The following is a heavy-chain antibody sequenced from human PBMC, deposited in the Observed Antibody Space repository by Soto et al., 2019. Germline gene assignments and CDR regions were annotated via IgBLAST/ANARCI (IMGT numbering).Heavy chain of an antibody. V-gene: IGHV3-30-3*01. D-gene: IGHD2-15*01. Sequence: QVQLVESGGGVVQPGRSLRLSCAASGFTFSSYGIHWVRQAPGKGLEWVAGISYDGSEKDYADSVKGRFTISRANSKNPPFLQMSSLRPDDTAVYYCARDLRGCSGGTCYSTYHYGMDVWGQGTTVTVSS. J-gene: IGHJ6*02. CDR2: ISYDGSEK. CDR1: GFTFSSYG. CDR3: ARDLRGCSGGTCYSTYHYGMDV.